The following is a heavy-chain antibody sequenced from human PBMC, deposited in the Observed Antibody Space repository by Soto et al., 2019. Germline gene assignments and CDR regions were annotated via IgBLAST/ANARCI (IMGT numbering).Heavy chain of an antibody. J-gene: IGHJ3*02. CDR3: ASRSSGAFDI. Sequence: QVHLAQSGAEVKKPGASVKVSCKASGYTFTSFGIGWVRQAPGQGLEWMGWVSAYNGNTNYVQNLQGRVTMTTDTSTSTAYMELRSLRSDDTAVYYCASRSSGAFDIWGQGTMVTVSS. V-gene: IGHV1-18*01. CDR2: VSAYNGNT. CDR1: GYTFTSFG. D-gene: IGHD3-10*01.